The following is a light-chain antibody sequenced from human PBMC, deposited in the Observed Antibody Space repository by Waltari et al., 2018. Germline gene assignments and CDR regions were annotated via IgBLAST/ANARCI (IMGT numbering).Light chain of an antibody. Sequence: QSALTQPASVSGSPGQSITISCTGTISDVGSNNLVSWYQQHPGQAPKLIIYEATKRTSGVSNRFSGSKSGNTASLTISGLQAEDEGDYYCCSYTNTHVVFGGGTKLTVL. V-gene: IGLV2-14*02. CDR3: CSYTNTHVV. J-gene: IGLJ2*01. CDR1: ISDVGSNNL. CDR2: EAT.